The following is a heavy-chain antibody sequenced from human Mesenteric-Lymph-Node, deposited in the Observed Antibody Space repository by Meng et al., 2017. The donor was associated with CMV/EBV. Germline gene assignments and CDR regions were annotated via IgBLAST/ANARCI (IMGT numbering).Heavy chain of an antibody. Sequence: GESLKISCAASGFTFSSYAMSWVRQAPGKGLEWVAVIGHDGSYEYYADSVKGRFTISRDQSKNTLYLQMNSLRAEDTAVYYCARAGYGSGSYYLYLFDYWGQGTLVTVSS. CDR2: IGHDGSYE. CDR1: GFTFSSYA. V-gene: IGHV3-30*04. D-gene: IGHD3-10*01. J-gene: IGHJ4*02. CDR3: ARAGYGSGSYYLYLFDY.